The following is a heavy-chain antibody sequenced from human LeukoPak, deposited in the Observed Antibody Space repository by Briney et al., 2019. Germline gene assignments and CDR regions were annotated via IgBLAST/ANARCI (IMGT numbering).Heavy chain of an antibody. CDR1: GFTFSSYA. CDR3: ARERIRVRGFDP. J-gene: IGHJ5*02. D-gene: IGHD2/OR15-2a*01. CDR2: ISSNGDST. V-gene: IGHV3-64*01. Sequence: GGSLRLSCAASGFTFSSYAMHWVRQAPGKGLEYVSAISSNGDSTYYANSVKGRFTISRDNSKNTLYLQMGSLRAEDMAVYYCARERIRVRGFDPWGQGTLVTVSS.